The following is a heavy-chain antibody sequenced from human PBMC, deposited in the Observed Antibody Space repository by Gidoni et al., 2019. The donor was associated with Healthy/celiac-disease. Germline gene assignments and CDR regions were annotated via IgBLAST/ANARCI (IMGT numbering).Heavy chain of an antibody. V-gene: IGHV1-69*01. Sequence: QVQLVQSGAEVKKPGSSVKVSCKASGGTFSSYAISWVRQAPGQGLEWMGGIIPIFGTANYAQKFQGRVTITADESTSTAYMELSSLRSEDTAVYYCARDGYCSGGSCLGYFQHWGQGTLVTVSS. J-gene: IGHJ1*01. D-gene: IGHD2-15*01. CDR1: GGTFSSYA. CDR3: ARDGYCSGGSCLGYFQH. CDR2: IIPIFGTA.